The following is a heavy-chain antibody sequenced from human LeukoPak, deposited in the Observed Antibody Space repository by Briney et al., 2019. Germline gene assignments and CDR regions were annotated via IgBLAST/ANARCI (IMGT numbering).Heavy chain of an antibody. CDR3: ATLDYGDYFTFDY. CDR1: GFTYSSYS. V-gene: IGHV3-21*01. CDR2: ISSSSYI. Sequence: GGSLRLSCAASGFTYSSYSMNWVRQAPGKGLEWVSSISSSSYIYYADSVKGRFTISRDNAKNSLYLQMNSLRAEDTAVYYCATLDYGDYFTFDYWGQGTLVTVSS. D-gene: IGHD4-17*01. J-gene: IGHJ4*02.